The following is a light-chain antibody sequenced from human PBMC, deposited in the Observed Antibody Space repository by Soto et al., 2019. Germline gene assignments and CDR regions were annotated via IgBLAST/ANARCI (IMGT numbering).Light chain of an antibody. CDR3: QQSYNIPIT. V-gene: IGKV1-39*01. Sequence: DIQMTQSPSSLSASVGDSVTITCRAGQRIGPYVNWYQQEPGKPPKLLISAATNLADGVPSRFGGSGSGTDFTLSVSTLQPEDFATFYCQQSYNIPITFGQGTRLEIK. CDR2: AAT. CDR1: QRIGPY. J-gene: IGKJ5*01.